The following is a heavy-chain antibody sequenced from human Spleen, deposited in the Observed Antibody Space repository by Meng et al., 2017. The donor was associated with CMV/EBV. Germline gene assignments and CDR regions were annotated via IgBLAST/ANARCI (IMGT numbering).Heavy chain of an antibody. D-gene: IGHD3-10*01. V-gene: IGHV1-69*10. CDR3: ARDYGGPRAFRH. CDR1: GGTFSSYA. J-gene: IGHJ1*01. Sequence: SVKVSCKASGGTFSSYAISWVRQAPGQGLEWMGGIIPILGIANYAQKFQGRVTITADKSTSTAYMELSSLRSEDTAVYYCARDYGGPRAFRHWGQGTLVTVSS. CDR2: IIPILGIA.